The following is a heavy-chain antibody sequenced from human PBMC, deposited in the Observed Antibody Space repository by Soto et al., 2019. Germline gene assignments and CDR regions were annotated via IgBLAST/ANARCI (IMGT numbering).Heavy chain of an antibody. V-gene: IGHV3-48*01. J-gene: IGHJ6*03. D-gene: IGHD3-3*01. CDR1: GFTFSSYS. Sequence: GGSLRLSCAASGFTFSSYSMNWVRQAPGKGLEWVSYISSSSSTIYYADSVKGRFTISRDNAKNSLYLQMNSLRAEDTAVYYCARDPHEYWSGYYLYYYMDVWGKGTTVTVSS. CDR2: ISSSSSTI. CDR3: ARDPHEYWSGYYLYYYMDV.